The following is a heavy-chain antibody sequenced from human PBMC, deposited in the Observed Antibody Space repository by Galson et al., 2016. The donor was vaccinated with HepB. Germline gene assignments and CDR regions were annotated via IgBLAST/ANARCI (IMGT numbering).Heavy chain of an antibody. V-gene: IGHV1-69*06. D-gene: IGHD3-10*01. CDR3: ARQRVETRLNMVRGRLSEDQYFYGLDV. CDR2: IIPVSGSP. CDR1: GGSLRDHG. Sequence: SVKVSCKASGGSLRDHGISWILQAPGQGLEWMGGIIPVSGSPNSAQKFQGRVTIFADTSTNTAYQEVYSLRSEDTAVYYCARQRVETRLNMVRGRLSEDQYFYGLDVWGQGTTVTVSS. J-gene: IGHJ6*02.